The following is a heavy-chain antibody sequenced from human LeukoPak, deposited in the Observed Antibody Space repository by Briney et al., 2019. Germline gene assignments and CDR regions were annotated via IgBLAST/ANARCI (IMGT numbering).Heavy chain of an antibody. V-gene: IGHV4-61*02. D-gene: IGHD1-26*01. Sequence: PSETLSLTCTVSGGSISSGSYYWSWIRQPAGKGLEWIGRIYTSGSTNYNPSLKSRVTISVETSKNQFSLKLSSVTAADTAVYYCARAVWELPSPGAEYFQHWGQGTLVTVSS. CDR3: ARAVWELPSPGAEYFQH. CDR1: GGSISSGSYY. CDR2: IYTSGST. J-gene: IGHJ1*01.